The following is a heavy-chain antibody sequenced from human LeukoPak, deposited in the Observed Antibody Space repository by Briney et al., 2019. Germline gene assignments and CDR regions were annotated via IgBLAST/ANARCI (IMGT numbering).Heavy chain of an antibody. V-gene: IGHV3-7*03. J-gene: IGHJ4*02. CDR1: GFTFRKYW. CDR2: IAANGNDK. CDR3: AREVFFQFDN. Sequence: PGGPLRLSCAASGFTFRKYWMAWVRQAPGRGLEWVATIAANGNDKDYEDALQGRFTISRDNTRNSLSLRIDSLRAEDTAQYYCAREVFFQFDNWGQGALVTVSS.